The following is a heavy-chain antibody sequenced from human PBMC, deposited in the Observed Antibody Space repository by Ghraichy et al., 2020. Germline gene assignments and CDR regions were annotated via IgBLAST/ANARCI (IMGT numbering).Heavy chain of an antibody. J-gene: IGHJ5*02. CDR3: VRDRLPDGRFWELAFGDDP. D-gene: IGHD3-16*02. V-gene: IGHV3-21*06. CDR2: ISASQNHI. Sequence: GGSLRLSCVASGFTFSRYSMNWVRQAPGKGLECVSFISASQNHIYYADSVRGRFTISRDNAKNSLHLQMDSLRDDDTAVYYCVRDRLPDGRFWELAFGDDPWGQGALVTVSS. CDR1: GFTFSRYS.